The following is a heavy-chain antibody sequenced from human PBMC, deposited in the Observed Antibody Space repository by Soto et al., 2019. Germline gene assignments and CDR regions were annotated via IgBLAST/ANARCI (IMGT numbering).Heavy chain of an antibody. CDR3: ARPSPTSHYYGMDV. CDR2: IYYSGST. Sequence: PSETLSLTCTVSGGSISSGDYYWSWIRQPPGKGLEWIGYIYYSGSTYYNPSLKSRVTISVDTSKNQFSLKLSSVTAADTAVYYCARPSPTSHYYGMDVWGQGTTVTVSS. V-gene: IGHV4-30-4*01. J-gene: IGHJ6*02. CDR1: GGSISSGDYY.